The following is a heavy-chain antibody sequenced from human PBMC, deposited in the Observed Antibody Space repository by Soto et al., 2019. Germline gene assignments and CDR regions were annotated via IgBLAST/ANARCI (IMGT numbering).Heavy chain of an antibody. J-gene: IGHJ6*02. Sequence: PGGSLRLSCAGSQFTFSNYWMNWVRQAPGKGLEWVANINQDGSENYYVDSVKGRFTISRDIAKNSLFLQMNSLRADDTAVYYCARATPGMDVWGQGTTVTVSS. CDR1: QFTFSNYW. CDR2: INQDGSEN. V-gene: IGHV3-7*01. D-gene: IGHD2-15*01. CDR3: ARATPGMDV.